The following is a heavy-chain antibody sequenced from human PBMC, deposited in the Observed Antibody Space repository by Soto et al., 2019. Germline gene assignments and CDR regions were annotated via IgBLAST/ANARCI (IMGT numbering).Heavy chain of an antibody. CDR2: ISSSSSYI. CDR3: ARDYGDYGSVLDFDD. V-gene: IGHV3-21*01. CDR1: GFTFSSYS. D-gene: IGHD4-17*01. J-gene: IGHJ4*02. Sequence: EVQLVESGGGLVKPGGSLRLSCAASGFTFSSYSMNWVRQAPGKGLEWVSSISSSSSYIYYADSVKGRFTISRDNAKNSLYLQMNSLRAEDTAVYYCARDYGDYGSVLDFDDGGQGTLVTVAS.